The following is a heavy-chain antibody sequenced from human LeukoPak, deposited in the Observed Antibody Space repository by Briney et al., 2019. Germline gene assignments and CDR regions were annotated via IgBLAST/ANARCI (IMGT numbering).Heavy chain of an antibody. D-gene: IGHD6-19*01. CDR1: GYTFTSYD. V-gene: IGHV1-8*01. CDR2: MNPNSGNT. CDR3: ASGGIAVAGTYGMDV. J-gene: IGHJ6*02. Sequence: ASVKVSCKASGYTFTSYDINWVRQATGQGLEWMGWMNPNSGNTGYAQKFQGRVTITADESTSTAYMELSSLRSEDTAVYYCASGGIAVAGTYGMDVWGQGTTVTVSS.